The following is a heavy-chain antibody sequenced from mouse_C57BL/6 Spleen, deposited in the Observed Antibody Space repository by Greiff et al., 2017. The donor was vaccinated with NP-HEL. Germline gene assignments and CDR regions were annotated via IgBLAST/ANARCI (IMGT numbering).Heavy chain of an antibody. CDR1: GYTFTSYW. CDR3: ARYYYGSSLAWFAY. CDR2: IHPNSGST. Sequence: QVQLQQSGAELVKPGASVKLSCKASGYTFTSYWMHWVKQRPGQGLEWIGMIHPNSGSTNYNEKFKSKATLTVDKSSSTADMQLSSLTAEDSAFYYCARYYYGSSLAWFAYWGQGTLVTVSA. J-gene: IGHJ3*01. D-gene: IGHD1-1*01. V-gene: IGHV1-64*01.